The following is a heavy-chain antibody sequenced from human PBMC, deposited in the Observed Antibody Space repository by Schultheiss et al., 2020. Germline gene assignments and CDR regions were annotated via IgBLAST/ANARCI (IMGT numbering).Heavy chain of an antibody. CDR3: AGMRGSGSYRVVYYYYYMDV. CDR2: INHSGST. V-gene: IGHV4-34*01. D-gene: IGHD3-10*01. Sequence: SETLSLTCAVYGGSFSGYYWSWIRQHPGKGLEWIGEINHSGSTNYNPSLKSRVTISVDTSKNQFSLKLSSVTAADTAVYYCAGMRGSGSYRVVYYYYYMDVWGKGTTVTVSS. CDR1: GGSFSGYY. J-gene: IGHJ6*03.